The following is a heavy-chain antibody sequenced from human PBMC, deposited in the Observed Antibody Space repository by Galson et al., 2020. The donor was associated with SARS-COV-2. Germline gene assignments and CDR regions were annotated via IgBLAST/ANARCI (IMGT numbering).Heavy chain of an antibody. J-gene: IGHJ4*02. V-gene: IGHV2-5*02. CDR1: GFSLTTRGVT. CDR3: VHLDIITGHWINY. CDR2: IYWDDDK. Sequence: SGPTLVKPTQTLTLTCTFSGFSLTTRGVTVGWIRQPPGKALEWLAVIYWDDDKRYSPSLKSRLSITKDTSKSQVVLTMTDVDPVDTATYYCVHLDIITGHWINYWGQGTLVTVSS. D-gene: IGHD3-9*01.